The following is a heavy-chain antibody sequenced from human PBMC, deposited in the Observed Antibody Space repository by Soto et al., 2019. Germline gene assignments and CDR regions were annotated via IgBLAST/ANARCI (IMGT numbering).Heavy chain of an antibody. D-gene: IGHD3-22*01. CDR3: ARDRLESSGYSMYGMDV. Sequence: QVQLQESGPGLVKPSQTLSLTCTVSGGSISSGGYYWSWIRQHPGKGLELVGYIYYSGSTYYNPSLKSRVTISVDTSKNQFSLKLSSVTAADTAVYYCARDRLESSGYSMYGMDVWGQGTTVTVSS. CDR2: IYYSGST. CDR1: GGSISSGGYY. J-gene: IGHJ6*02. V-gene: IGHV4-31*03.